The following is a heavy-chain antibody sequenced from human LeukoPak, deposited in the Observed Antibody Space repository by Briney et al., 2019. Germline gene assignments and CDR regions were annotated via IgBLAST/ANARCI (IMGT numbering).Heavy chain of an antibody. D-gene: IGHD1-1*01. CDR2: ISYDGSNK. CDR1: GFTFSSCA. V-gene: IGHV3-30-3*01. J-gene: IGHJ4*02. CDR3: ARVGDGYNVDY. Sequence: PGRSLRLSCAASGFTFSSCAMHWVRQAPGKGLEWVAVISYDGSNKYYADSVKGRFTISRDNSKNTLYLQMNSLRAEDTAVYYCARVGDGYNVDYWGQGTLVTVSS.